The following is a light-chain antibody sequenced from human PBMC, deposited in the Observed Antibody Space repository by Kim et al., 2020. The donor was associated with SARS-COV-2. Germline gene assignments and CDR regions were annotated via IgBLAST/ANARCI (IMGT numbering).Light chain of an antibody. J-gene: IGLJ1*01. CDR3: AVWDESLRGRL. V-gene: IGLV1-44*01. CDR2: SDY. CDR1: SSNIGSNT. Sequence: QSALTQPPSASGTPGQRVTISCSGSSSNIGSNTVNWYQQLPGTAPKLLIYSDYQRASGVPDRFSGSRSGTSASLAISGLLSEDEADYYCAVWDESLRGRLFGTGTKVTV.